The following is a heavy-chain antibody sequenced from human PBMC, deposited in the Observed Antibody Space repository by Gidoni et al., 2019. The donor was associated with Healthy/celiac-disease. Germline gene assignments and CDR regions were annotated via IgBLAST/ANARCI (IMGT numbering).Heavy chain of an antibody. J-gene: IGHJ3*02. Sequence: QVQLQQWGAGLLKPSETLSLTCAVYGGSFSGYYWSWLRQPPGKGLEWIGEINHSGSTNYNPSLKSRVTISVDTSKNQFSLKLSSVTAADTAVYYCARGLYGSGVTNDAFDIWGQGTMVTVSS. V-gene: IGHV4-34*01. CDR1: GGSFSGYY. D-gene: IGHD3-10*01. CDR2: INHSGST. CDR3: ARGLYGSGVTNDAFDI.